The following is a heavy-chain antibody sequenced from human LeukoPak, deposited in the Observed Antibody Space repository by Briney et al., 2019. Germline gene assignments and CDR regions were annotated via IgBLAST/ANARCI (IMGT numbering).Heavy chain of an antibody. V-gene: IGHV1-69*05. Sequence: ASVKVSCKASGGTFSSYAISWVRQAPGQGLEWMGGIIPIFGTANYAQKFQGRVTITTGESTSTAYMELSSLRSEDTAVYYCARDRGDGYNDYWGQGTLVTVSS. J-gene: IGHJ4*02. CDR1: GGTFSSYA. CDR2: IIPIFGTA. CDR3: ARDRGDGYNDY. D-gene: IGHD5-24*01.